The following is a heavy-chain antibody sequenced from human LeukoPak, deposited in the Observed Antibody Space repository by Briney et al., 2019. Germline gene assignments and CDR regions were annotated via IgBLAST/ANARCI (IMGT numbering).Heavy chain of an antibody. CDR2: INHSGDTI. CDR3: ASRFGYSYAKGVDY. Sequence: PGGSLRLSCAASGFIFGSYEMNWVRQAPGKGLEWISYINHSGDTIYYADSVKGRFTISRDNAKNSLYLQMSSLRAEDTAVYYCASRFGYSYAKGVDYWGQGTLVTVSS. D-gene: IGHD5-18*01. V-gene: IGHV3-48*03. J-gene: IGHJ4*02. CDR1: GFIFGSYE.